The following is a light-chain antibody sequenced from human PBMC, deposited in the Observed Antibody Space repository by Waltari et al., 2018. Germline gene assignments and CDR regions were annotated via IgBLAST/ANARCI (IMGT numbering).Light chain of an antibody. CDR1: SGHSSYA. V-gene: IGLV4-69*01. Sequence: QLLLTQSPSASASLGASVKLTCTLSSGHSSYAIAWHPQPPDKGPRYLMKVNSAGSHIKGDGIPDRFSGSSSGAERYLTISSLQSEDEADYYCQTGGFGIWVFGGGTKLTVL. CDR2: VNSAGSH. J-gene: IGLJ3*02. CDR3: QTGGFGIWV.